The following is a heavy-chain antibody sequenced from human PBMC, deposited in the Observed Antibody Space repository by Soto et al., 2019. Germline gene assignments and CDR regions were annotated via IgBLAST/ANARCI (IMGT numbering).Heavy chain of an antibody. Sequence: VGSLRLSCAASGFSFSRYGMHWVRQAPGKGLEWVALIWNDGISKVYVDSVKGRFTISRDNSKNTVDLQMNSLRAEDTAVYYCAIDDDNDANAFDYWGPGTLVTVSS. CDR1: GFSFSRYG. V-gene: IGHV3-33*01. D-gene: IGHD7-27*01. J-gene: IGHJ4*02. CDR2: IWNDGISK. CDR3: AIDDDNDANAFDY.